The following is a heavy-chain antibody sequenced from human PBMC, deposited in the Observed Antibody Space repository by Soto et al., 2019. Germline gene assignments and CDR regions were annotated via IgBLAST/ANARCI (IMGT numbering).Heavy chain of an antibody. CDR3: ARAVAPYCGTWFDP. Sequence: SETLSLTCAVSGGSITSGNSYSWSWIRQPPGKGLEWIGSISHTGSTSYNPSLKSRLTMSVDKSKNQFSLRLSSVTAADMAVYYCARAVAPYCGTWFDPWGQGILVTVSS. D-gene: IGHD2-21*01. CDR1: GGSITSGNSYS. V-gene: IGHV4-30-2*01. J-gene: IGHJ5*02. CDR2: ISHTGST.